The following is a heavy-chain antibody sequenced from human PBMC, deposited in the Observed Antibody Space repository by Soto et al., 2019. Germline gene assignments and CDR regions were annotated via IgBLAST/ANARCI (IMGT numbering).Heavy chain of an antibody. CDR2: IWYDGSKI. Sequence: SLRLSCAASGFAFSTYGMHWVRQAPGKGLEWVAVIWYDGSKIYYADSVKGRFTISRDNSKSTLYLQMNSLRAEDTAVYYCARPLEQHQLGFGMDVWGQGSPVTVPS. J-gene: IGHJ6*01. V-gene: IGHV3-33*01. D-gene: IGHD6-13*01. CDR1: GFAFSTYG. CDR3: ARPLEQHQLGFGMDV.